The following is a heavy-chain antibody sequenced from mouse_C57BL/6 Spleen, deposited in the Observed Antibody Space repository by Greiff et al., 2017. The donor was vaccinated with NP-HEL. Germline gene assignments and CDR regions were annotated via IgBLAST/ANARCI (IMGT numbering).Heavy chain of an antibody. Sequence: QVQLQQPGAELVMPGASVKLSCKASGYTFTSYWMHWVKQRPGQGLEWIGEIDPSDSYTNYNQKFKGKSTLTVDKSSSTAYMQLSSLTSEDSAVYYCARHSLRRGFDYWGQGTTLTVSS. V-gene: IGHV1-69*01. J-gene: IGHJ2*01. CDR3: ARHSLRRGFDY. D-gene: IGHD2-12*01. CDR1: GYTFTSYW. CDR2: IDPSDSYT.